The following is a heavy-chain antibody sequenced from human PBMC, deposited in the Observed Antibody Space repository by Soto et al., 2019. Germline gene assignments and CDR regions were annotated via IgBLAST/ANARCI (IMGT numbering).Heavy chain of an antibody. CDR2: IHYSGST. Sequence: SETLSLTCTVSGGSISSGDYYWSWIRQPPGKGLEWIGYIHYSGSTYYNPSLKSRVTISVDTPKNQFSLKLRSVTAADTAVYYCARDRASRVDPWGQGTLVTVSS. CDR1: GGSISSGDYY. V-gene: IGHV4-30-4*01. D-gene: IGHD3-10*01. J-gene: IGHJ5*02. CDR3: ARDRASRVDP.